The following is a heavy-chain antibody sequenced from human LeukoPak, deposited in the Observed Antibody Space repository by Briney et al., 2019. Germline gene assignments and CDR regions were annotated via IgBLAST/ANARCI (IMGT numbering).Heavy chain of an antibody. CDR1: GFTFSGHG. V-gene: IGHV3-23*01. J-gene: IGHJ3*02. CDR3: AKVIDDSSGYHYSAFDI. Sequence: GGSLRLSCAASGFTFSGHGMNWVRQAPGKGLEWVSGISPNGVITYYADSMKGRFTISRDNSKNTLYLQMNSLRAEDTAVYYCAKVIDDSSGYHYSAFDIWGQGTMVTVSS. CDR2: ISPNGVIT. D-gene: IGHD3-22*01.